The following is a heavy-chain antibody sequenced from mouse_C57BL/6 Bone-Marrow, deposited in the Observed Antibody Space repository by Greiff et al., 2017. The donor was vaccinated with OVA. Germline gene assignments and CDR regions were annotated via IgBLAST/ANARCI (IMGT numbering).Heavy chain of an antibody. J-gene: IGHJ4*01. CDR1: GYTFTDYD. CDR2: IDPETGGT. CDR3: ARDVYYVDYAMDD. Sequence: QVQLQQSGAELVRPGASVTLSCKASGYTFTDYDMHWVKQTPVHGLEWIGAIDPETGGTAYNQKFKGKAILTADKSSSTAYMELRSLTSEDSAVYYCARDVYYVDYAMDDWGQGTSVTVSS. V-gene: IGHV1-15*01. D-gene: IGHD2-3*01.